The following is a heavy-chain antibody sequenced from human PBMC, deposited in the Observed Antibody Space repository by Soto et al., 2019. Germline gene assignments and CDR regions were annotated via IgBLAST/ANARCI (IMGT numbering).Heavy chain of an antibody. V-gene: IGHV3-30*03. J-gene: IGHJ4*02. CDR1: GFIFHNFG. Sequence: QVRLVESGGGVVQPGRSLRLSCEASGFIFHNFGMHWVRQAPGKGLEWLGVVSSDGGRRYYADSVRGRLNISRDDAKNSLFLQMNSLRAEDTAVYYCGRAIGRGIIRDWGQGTLVTVSS. CDR3: GRAIGRGIIRD. CDR2: VSSDGGRR. D-gene: IGHD3-10*01.